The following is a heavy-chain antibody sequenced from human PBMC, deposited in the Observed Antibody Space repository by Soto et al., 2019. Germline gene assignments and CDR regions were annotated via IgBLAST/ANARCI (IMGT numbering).Heavy chain of an antibody. J-gene: IGHJ4*02. CDR3: ARQGSY. Sequence: QLQLQESGPGLVKPSETLSLTCTVSGVSISDTSYYWGWIRQPPGKGLVWIGTIYFNGNTFYNPSLKSRLTISVDTSSNQFSLRLTSVTAADTAVYYCARQGSYWGQGTLVAVSS. CDR1: GVSISDTSYY. CDR2: IYFNGNT. V-gene: IGHV4-39*01.